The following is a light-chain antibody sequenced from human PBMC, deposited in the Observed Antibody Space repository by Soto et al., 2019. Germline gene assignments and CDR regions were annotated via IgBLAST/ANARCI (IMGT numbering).Light chain of an antibody. CDR1: QSLLYSNGYNY. V-gene: IGKV2-28*01. Sequence: DVVMTQSPLSLTVTPGEPASISCRSSQSLLYSNGYNYLDWYVQKPGQSPQLLIYLGSYRASGVPDRLSGSGSGTDFTLKISRVEAEDVGVYYCMQALQTPFTFGPGTKVDIK. CDR2: LGS. CDR3: MQALQTPFT. J-gene: IGKJ3*01.